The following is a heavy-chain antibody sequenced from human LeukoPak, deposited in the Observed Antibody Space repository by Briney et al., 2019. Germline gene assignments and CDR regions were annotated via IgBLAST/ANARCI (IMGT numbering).Heavy chain of an antibody. CDR1: GYTLTELS. CDR2: FDPEDGET. V-gene: IGHV1-24*01. D-gene: IGHD3-22*01. J-gene: IGHJ5*02. CDR3: ARRIHYYDSSGYSDWFDP. Sequence: GASVKVSCKVSGYTLTELSMHWVRQAPGKGLEWMGGFDPEDGETIYAQKFQGRVTMTEDTSTDTAYMELSSLRSEDTAVYYCARRIHYYDSSGYSDWFDPWGQGTLVTVSS.